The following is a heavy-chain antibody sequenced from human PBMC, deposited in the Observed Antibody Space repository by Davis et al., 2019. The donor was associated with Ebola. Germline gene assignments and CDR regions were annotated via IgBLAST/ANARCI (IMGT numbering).Heavy chain of an antibody. CDR1: GGSISTSSYY. Sequence: MPGGSLRLSCTVSGGSISTSSYYWGWIRQSPGKGLEWVGSVYYRGSTDYNPSLKSRVTISIDTSKNQFSLKLSAVTAADTAVYYCARALVYCRFDPWGQGTLVTVSS. V-gene: IGHV4-39*01. CDR3: ARALVYCRFDP. CDR2: VYYRGST. D-gene: IGHD2-15*01. J-gene: IGHJ5*02.